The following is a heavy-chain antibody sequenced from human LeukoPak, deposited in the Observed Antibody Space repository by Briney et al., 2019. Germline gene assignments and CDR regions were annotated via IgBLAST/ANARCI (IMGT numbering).Heavy chain of an antibody. V-gene: IGHV4-39*07. CDR3: ARVFDSGSQAYFYYMDV. J-gene: IGHJ6*03. D-gene: IGHD3-10*01. Sequence: SETLSLTCTVSGVSISTHFYYWGWIRQTPGKALEWIGNMYYRGSTNYNPSLKSRVTMSVDTSKNQFSLKVSSVTAADTAVYYCARVFDSGSQAYFYYMDVWGKGTTVTISS. CDR2: MYYRGST. CDR1: GVSISTHFYY.